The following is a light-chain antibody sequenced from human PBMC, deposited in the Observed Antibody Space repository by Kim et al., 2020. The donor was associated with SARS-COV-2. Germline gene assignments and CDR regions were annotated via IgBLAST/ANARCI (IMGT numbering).Light chain of an antibody. Sequence: SASIGDRVTITCRASQNIRSGLAGFQQKSEKAPKSLIYDVSTLQRGVPSRFSGSGSGTEFTLTISSLQPEDFATYHCQQYASYPYTFGPGTKLEI. V-gene: IGKV1D-16*01. CDR3: QQYASYPYT. J-gene: IGKJ2*01. CDR1: QNIRSG. CDR2: DVS.